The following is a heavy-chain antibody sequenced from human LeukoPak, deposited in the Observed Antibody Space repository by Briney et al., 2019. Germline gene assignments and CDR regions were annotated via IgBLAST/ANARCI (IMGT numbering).Heavy chain of an antibody. CDR2: IYHSGGT. V-gene: IGHV4-38-2*02. CDR3: ARDSYSTNWLNWYFDL. Sequence: SETLSLTCTVSGYSITNANYWGWIRQPPGKGLEWIGSIYHSGGTYYNPSLKSRVAISVDTSKNQFSLNLSSVTAADTAVYYCARDSYSTNWLNWYFDLWGRGTLVTVSS. D-gene: IGHD1-1*01. J-gene: IGHJ2*01. CDR1: GYSITNANY.